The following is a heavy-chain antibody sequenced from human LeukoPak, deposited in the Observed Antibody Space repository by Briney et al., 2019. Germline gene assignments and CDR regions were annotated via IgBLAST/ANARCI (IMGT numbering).Heavy chain of an antibody. CDR1: GGSISSGGYY. D-gene: IGHD2-15*01. CDR3: ARETRIGAPRRHPGYGMDV. Sequence: PSQTLSLTCTVSGGSISSGGYYWSWTRQHPGKGLEWIGYIYYSGSTYYNPSLKSRVTISVDTSKNQFSLKLSSVTVADTAVYYCARETRIGAPRRHPGYGMDVWGQGTTVTVSS. CDR2: IYYSGST. J-gene: IGHJ6*02. V-gene: IGHV4-31*03.